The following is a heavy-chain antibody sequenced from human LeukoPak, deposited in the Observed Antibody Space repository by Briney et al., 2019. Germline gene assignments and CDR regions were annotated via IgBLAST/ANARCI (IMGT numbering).Heavy chain of an antibody. CDR1: GFTFSDYG. D-gene: IGHD1-26*01. CDR2: ILYDGTNK. CDR3: AKDGGNSGSYQNYYYYYMDV. V-gene: IGHV3-30*02. J-gene: IGHJ6*03. Sequence: GGSLRLSCAASGFTFSDYGMSWVRQAPGKGLEWVAFILYDGTNKYYADSVKGRFTNSRDNSKNTLYLQMNSLRAEDTAVYYCAKDGGNSGSYQNYYYYYMDVWGKGTTVTISS.